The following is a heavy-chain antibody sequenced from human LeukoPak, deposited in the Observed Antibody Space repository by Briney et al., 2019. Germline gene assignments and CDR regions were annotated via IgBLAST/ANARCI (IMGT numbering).Heavy chain of an antibody. J-gene: IGHJ4*02. Sequence: GGSLRLSCAASGFTFSSDSMNWVRQAPGKGLEWVSYISSSGAAIYYADSVKGRFTISRDNAKNSLFLQMISLRDEDTAVYYCARLYSSSSGLRASDYWGQGTLVTVSS. CDR3: ARLYSSSSGLRASDY. CDR2: ISSSGAAI. D-gene: IGHD6-6*01. CDR1: GFTFSSDS. V-gene: IGHV3-48*02.